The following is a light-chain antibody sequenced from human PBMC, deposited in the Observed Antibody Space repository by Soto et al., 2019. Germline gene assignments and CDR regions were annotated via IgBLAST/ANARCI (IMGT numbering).Light chain of an antibody. Sequence: EIVLTQSPGTLSLSPGESAALSCRASQSITSNYLVWYRQKPGQAPRLLIYAISSRAASIPDRFSGSGSGTDFTLTITRLEPEDSAVYYCQQHSDSPWTFGQGTRVEI. CDR1: QSITSNY. CDR2: AIS. CDR3: QQHSDSPWT. J-gene: IGKJ1*01. V-gene: IGKV3-20*01.